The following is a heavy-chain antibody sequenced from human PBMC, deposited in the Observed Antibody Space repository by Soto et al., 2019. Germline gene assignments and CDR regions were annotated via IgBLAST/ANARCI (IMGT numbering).Heavy chain of an antibody. D-gene: IGHD3-22*01. CDR3: AKDPIPYDSSGTQPY. V-gene: IGHV3-23*01. J-gene: IGHJ4*02. CDR1: ECTLSISV. CDR2: ISGSGGST. Sequence: RVRWAAAECTLSISVMSGVRQAPGKGLEWVSAISGSGGSTYYADSVKGRFTISRDNSKNTLYLQMNSLRAEDTAVYYCAKDPIPYDSSGTQPYWGQGTLVTVSS.